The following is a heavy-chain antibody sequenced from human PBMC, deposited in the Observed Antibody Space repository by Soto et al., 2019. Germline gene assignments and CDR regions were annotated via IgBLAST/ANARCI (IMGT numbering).Heavy chain of an antibody. V-gene: IGHV1-2*04. CDR2: INPNSGGT. D-gene: IGHD3-22*01. CDR1: GYTFTGYY. CDR3: ARGGTMTCRRYDVDD. J-gene: IGHJ4*02. Sequence: ASVKVSCKASGYTFTGYYMHWVRQAPGQGLEWMGWINPNSGGTNYAQKFQGWVTMTRDTSISTAYMELSRLRSDDTAVYYCARGGTMTCRRYDVDDWGQGTMVTVSS.